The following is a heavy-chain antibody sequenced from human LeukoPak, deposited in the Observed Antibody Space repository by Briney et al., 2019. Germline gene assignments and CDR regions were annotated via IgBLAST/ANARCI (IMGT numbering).Heavy chain of an antibody. D-gene: IGHD3-3*01. Sequence: SETLSLTCAVYGGSFSGYYWSWIRQPPGKGLEWIGEINHSGSTNYNPSLKSRVTISLDTSKSQFSLRVRYVTAADTAVYYCARGLNDSWTGENYWGQGTLVTVSS. V-gene: IGHV4-34*01. CDR3: ARGLNDSWTGENY. CDR2: INHSGST. CDR1: GGSFSGYY. J-gene: IGHJ4*02.